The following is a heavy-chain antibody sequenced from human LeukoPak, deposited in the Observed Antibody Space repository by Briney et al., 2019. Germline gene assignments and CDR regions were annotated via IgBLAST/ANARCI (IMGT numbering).Heavy chain of an antibody. J-gene: IGHJ4*02. CDR1: GCTFTSYA. D-gene: IGHD6-13*01. CDR2: INAGNGNT. V-gene: IGHV1-3*01. CDR3: ARIRAPSIAAAAYYFDY. Sequence: GASVKVSCKASGCTFTSYAMHWVRQAPGQRLEWMGWINAGNGNTKYSQKFQGRVTITRDTSASTAYMELSSLRSEDTAVYYCARIRAPSIAAAAYYFDYWGQGTLVTVSS.